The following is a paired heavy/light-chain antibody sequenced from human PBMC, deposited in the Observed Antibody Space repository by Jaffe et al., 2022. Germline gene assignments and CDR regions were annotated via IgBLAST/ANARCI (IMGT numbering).Heavy chain of an antibody. V-gene: IGHV3-72*01. J-gene: IGHJ4*02. CDR3: ARVDHSGGYSFDN. CDR1: GFTFSDHY. Sequence: EVQLVESGGGLVQPGGSLRLSCAASGFTFSDHYMDWVRQAPGKGLEWVGRTRRKVNGYTTEYAASVKGRFTISRDDSKNSLYLQMNSLKTEDTAVYSCARVDHSGGYSFDNWGQGTLVTVSS. D-gene: IGHD1-26*01. CDR2: TRRKVNGYTT.
Light chain of an antibody. V-gene: IGKV1-17*01. Sequence: DIQMTQSPSSLSASVGDRVTITCRASQGIRNDLGWYQQKPGKAPKRLIYAASSLQSGVPSRFSGSGSGTEFTLTINSLQPEDFATYYCLQHNSYPLTFGGGTKVEIK. CDR1: QGIRND. CDR3: LQHNSYPLT. CDR2: AAS. J-gene: IGKJ4*01.